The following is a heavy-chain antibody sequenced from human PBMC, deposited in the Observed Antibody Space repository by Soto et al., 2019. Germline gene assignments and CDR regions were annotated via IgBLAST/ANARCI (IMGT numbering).Heavy chain of an antibody. V-gene: IGHV3-30*03. D-gene: IGHD3-10*01. CDR3: VGGQYYFDY. Sequence: QVQLVESGGGVVQPGRSLRLSCAASGFPFTSYGMHWVREGPDKGLEWVAIISYDGSDKYYADSVKGRFTISRDNYKNTQYLQMNSMSHEDTALYYCVGGQYYFDYRGQGTLVIVSS. CDR2: ISYDGSDK. J-gene: IGHJ4*02. CDR1: GFPFTSYG.